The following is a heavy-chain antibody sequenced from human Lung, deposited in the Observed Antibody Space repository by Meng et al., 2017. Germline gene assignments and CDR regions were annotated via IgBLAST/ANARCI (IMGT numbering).Heavy chain of an antibody. CDR1: VYNFPAYW. V-gene: IGHV1-2*06. Sequence: QGRLVQSGGEVKKPGASVKVSCKPSVYNFPAYWIHWVRRAPGQGLEWMGRIDPKSGDTHYAQRFQGRVTMTGDTSISTAYMELSGLRSDDTAMYYCARDEDISAAGKLFGDYWGQGTLVTVSS. CDR2: IDPKSGDT. CDR3: ARDEDISAAGKLFGDY. J-gene: IGHJ4*02. D-gene: IGHD6-13*01.